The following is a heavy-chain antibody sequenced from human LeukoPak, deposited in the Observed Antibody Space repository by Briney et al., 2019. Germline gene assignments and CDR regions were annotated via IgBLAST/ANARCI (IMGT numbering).Heavy chain of an antibody. CDR3: TIMHGYYDGSGYWVQ. Sequence: GGSLRLSCAASGFTFGSYGMSWVRQAPGKGLEWVAFITTTGAPTSYAGSVMGRFTISRDKARDTLYMQMNSLRDEDTALYYCTIMHGYYDGSGYWVQWGQGTLVTVSS. D-gene: IGHD3-22*01. J-gene: IGHJ4*02. V-gene: IGHV3-23*01. CDR2: ITTTGAPT. CDR1: GFTFGSYG.